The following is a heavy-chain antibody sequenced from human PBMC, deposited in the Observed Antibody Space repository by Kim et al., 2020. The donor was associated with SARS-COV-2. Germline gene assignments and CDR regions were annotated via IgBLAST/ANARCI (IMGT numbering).Heavy chain of an antibody. CDR1: GYSFTSYW. V-gene: IGHV5-51*01. CDR3: ARLSLWFGELSVLEYYFDD. D-gene: IGHD3-10*01. CDR2: IYPGDSDT. Sequence: GESLKISCKGSGYSFTSYWIGWVRQMPGKGLEWMGIIYPGDSDTRYSPSFQGQVTISADKSISTAYLQWSSLKASDTAMYYCARLSLWFGELSVLEYYFDDWGQGALVTVSS. J-gene: IGHJ4*02.